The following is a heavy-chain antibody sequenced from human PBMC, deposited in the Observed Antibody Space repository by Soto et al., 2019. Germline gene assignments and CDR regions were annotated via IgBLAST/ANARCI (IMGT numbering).Heavy chain of an antibody. V-gene: IGHV3-21*01. Sequence: GGSLRLSCAASGFTFSSYSMNWVRQAPGKGLEWVSSISSSSSYVYYADSVKGRFTISRDNAKNSLYLQMNSLRAEDTAVYYCARTGVVVSSDAFDIWGQGTMVTVSS. CDR2: ISSSSSYV. CDR1: GFTFSSYS. J-gene: IGHJ3*02. CDR3: ARTGVVVSSDAFDI. D-gene: IGHD2-15*01.